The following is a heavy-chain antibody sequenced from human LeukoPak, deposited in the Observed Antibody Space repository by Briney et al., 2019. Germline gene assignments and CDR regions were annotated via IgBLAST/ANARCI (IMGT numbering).Heavy chain of an antibody. Sequence: GASVKVSCKASGGTFSSYAISWVRQAPGQGLEWMGGIIPIFGTANYAQKFQGRVTITADESTSTAYMGLSSLRSEDTAVYYCATGPRQQLVRNAFDIWGQGTMVTVSS. CDR3: ATGPRQQLVRNAFDI. CDR2: IIPIFGTA. CDR1: GGTFSSYA. J-gene: IGHJ3*02. D-gene: IGHD6-13*01. V-gene: IGHV1-69*13.